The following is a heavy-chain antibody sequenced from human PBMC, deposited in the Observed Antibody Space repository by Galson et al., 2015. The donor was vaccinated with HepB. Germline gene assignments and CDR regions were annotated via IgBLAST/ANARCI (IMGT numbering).Heavy chain of an antibody. J-gene: IGHJ5*02. CDR3: ARGKTPAAVTPFDT. Sequence: SLRLSCAASGFTFSSYWMHWVRQAPGKGLVWVSRINSDGSSTSYADSVKGRFTISRDKAKNTLYLQVNSLRAEDTAVYYCARGKTPAAVTPFDTWGQGTLVTVSS. V-gene: IGHV3-74*01. CDR2: INSDGSST. D-gene: IGHD4-11*01. CDR1: GFTFSSYW.